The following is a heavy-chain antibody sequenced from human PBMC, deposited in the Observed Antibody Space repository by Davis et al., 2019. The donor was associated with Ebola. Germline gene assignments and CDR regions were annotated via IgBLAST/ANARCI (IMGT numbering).Heavy chain of an antibody. J-gene: IGHJ4*02. CDR1: GYPFTDFA. V-gene: IGHV7-4-1*02. CDR2: ITTNTASP. CDR3: ARGMGELALN. Sequence: ASVKASRMASGYPFTDFAINWLPHASGQRFEWLVWITTNTASPTYARGFSERFVFSLDTSVDTAFLQINNLRAEDTAIYYCARGMGELALNWGQGTLVTVSS. D-gene: IGHD3-16*01.